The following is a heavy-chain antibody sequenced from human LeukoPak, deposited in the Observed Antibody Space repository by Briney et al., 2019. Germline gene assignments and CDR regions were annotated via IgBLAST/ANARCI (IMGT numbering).Heavy chain of an antibody. Sequence: GESLKISCKASVFSFTNYWIAWVRQKPGEGLEWMGIIYPGDSDTRYSPSFQGQVTISADKSISTAYLQWSSLKASDTAMYYCARHNGYYYDSSLDYWGQGTLVTVSS. V-gene: IGHV5-51*01. J-gene: IGHJ4*02. CDR3: ARHNGYYYDSSLDY. CDR2: IYPGDSDT. D-gene: IGHD3-22*01. CDR1: VFSFTNYW.